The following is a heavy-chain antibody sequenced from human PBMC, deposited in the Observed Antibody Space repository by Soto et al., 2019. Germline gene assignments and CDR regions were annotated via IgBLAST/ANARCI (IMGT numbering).Heavy chain of an antibody. Sequence: EVQLVESGGGLVKPGGSLRLSCAASGFTFSSYSMNWVRQAPGKGLEWVSSISSSSSYIYYADPVKGRFTISRDNAKNPLYLQMNSLRAEDTAVYYCARAGIVVVPEPFDYWGQGTLVTVSS. J-gene: IGHJ4*02. CDR2: ISSSSSYI. V-gene: IGHV3-21*01. D-gene: IGHD2-2*01. CDR3: ARAGIVVVPEPFDY. CDR1: GFTFSSYS.